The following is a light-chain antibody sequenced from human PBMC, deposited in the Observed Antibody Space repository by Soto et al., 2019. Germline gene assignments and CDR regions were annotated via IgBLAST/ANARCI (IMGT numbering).Light chain of an antibody. CDR3: QQNGNYSPYT. V-gene: IGKV1-5*03. Sequence: DIQMTQSPSTLSASVGDRVTITCRSSQSIGNWLAWYHHKPGKAPKLLIYQSSNLESGLPSRCSGSRSGTEFTLTITSLQPDAFAAYYCQQNGNYSPYTFVQGTKLEIK. CDR2: QSS. CDR1: QSIGNW. J-gene: IGKJ2*01.